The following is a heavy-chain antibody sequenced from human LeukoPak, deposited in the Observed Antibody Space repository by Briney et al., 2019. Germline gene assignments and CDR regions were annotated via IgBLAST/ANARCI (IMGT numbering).Heavy chain of an antibody. CDR2: IYTGGST. CDR1: GFAVSSNY. J-gene: IGHJ4*02. CDR3: ARERGTSGYILAF. V-gene: IGHV3-53*01. D-gene: IGHD3-22*01. Sequence: GGSLRLSCAASGFAVSSNYMSWVRQAPGKGLEWVSVIYTGGSTYYADSVKGRFTISRDNSKNTVYLQMNSLRAEDTAVYYCARERGTSGYILAFWGQGTLVTVSS.